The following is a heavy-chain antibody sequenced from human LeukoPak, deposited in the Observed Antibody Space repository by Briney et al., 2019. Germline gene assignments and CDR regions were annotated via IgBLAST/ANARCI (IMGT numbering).Heavy chain of an antibody. Sequence: RTSETLSLTCTVSGGSISSGSYYWRWIRQPAGKGLEWIGRIYTSGSTNYNPSLKSRVTISVDTSKNQFSLKLSSVTAADTAVYYCAVLDYYGSGSYLSDGYYYYGMDVWGQGTTVTVSS. J-gene: IGHJ6*02. CDR1: GGSISSGSYY. CDR2: IYTSGST. D-gene: IGHD3-10*01. V-gene: IGHV4-61*02. CDR3: AVLDYYGSGSYLSDGYYYYGMDV.